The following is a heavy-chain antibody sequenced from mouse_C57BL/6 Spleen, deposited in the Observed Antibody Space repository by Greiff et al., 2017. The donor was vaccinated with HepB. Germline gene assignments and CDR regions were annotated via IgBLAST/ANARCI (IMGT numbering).Heavy chain of an antibody. Sequence: LQESGPELVKPGASVKISCKASGYAFSSSWMNWVKQRPGKGLEWIGRIYPGDGDTNYNGKFKGKATLTADKSSSTAYMQLSSLTSEDSAVYFCATASPDAMDYWGQGTSVTVSS. CDR3: ATASPDAMDY. D-gene: IGHD1-2*01. CDR1: GYAFSSSW. V-gene: IGHV1-82*01. J-gene: IGHJ4*01. CDR2: IYPGDGDT.